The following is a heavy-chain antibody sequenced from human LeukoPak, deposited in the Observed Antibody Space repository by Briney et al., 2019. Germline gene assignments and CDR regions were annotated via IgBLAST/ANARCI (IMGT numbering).Heavy chain of an antibody. CDR2: ISAYNGNT. D-gene: IGHD3-9*01. CDR3: ATGLHYDILTGYYSPEYYFDY. Sequence: GASVKVSCKASGYTFTSYGISWVRQAPGQGLEWMGWISAYNGNTNYAQKLQGRVTMTTDTSTSTAYMELRSLRSDDTAVYYCATGLHYDILTGYYSPEYYFDYWGQGTLVTVSS. V-gene: IGHV1-18*01. CDR1: GYTFTSYG. J-gene: IGHJ4*02.